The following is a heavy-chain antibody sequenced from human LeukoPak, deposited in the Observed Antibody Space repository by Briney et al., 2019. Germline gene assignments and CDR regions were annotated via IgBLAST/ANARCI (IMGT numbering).Heavy chain of an antibody. CDR2: IWYDGSNK. CDR1: GFTFSGYG. D-gene: IGHD5-18*01. J-gene: IGHJ4*02. CDR3: ARDQRGYSYGNFDY. V-gene: IGHV3-33*01. Sequence: GGSLRLSCAASGFTFSGYGMHWVRQAPGKGLEWVAVIWYDGSNKYYADSVKGRFTISRDNSKNTLYLQMNSLRAEDTAVYYCARDQRGYSYGNFDYWGQGTLVTVSS.